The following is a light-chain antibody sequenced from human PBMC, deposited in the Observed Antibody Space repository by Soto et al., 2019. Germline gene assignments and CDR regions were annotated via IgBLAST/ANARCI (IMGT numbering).Light chain of an antibody. V-gene: IGLV1-40*01. J-gene: IGLJ1*01. CDR1: KSNIGAGFA. CDR3: QSYDSRLTGSYV. Sequence: QSVLTQPPSVSWAPGQRVTISCTGRKSNIGAGFAVHWYQHIPGAAPRLLIYDNTDRPSGVPDRFSASTSGNSASLTINGLQAEDEGDYYCQSYDSRLTGSYVFGTGTKVTVL. CDR2: DNT.